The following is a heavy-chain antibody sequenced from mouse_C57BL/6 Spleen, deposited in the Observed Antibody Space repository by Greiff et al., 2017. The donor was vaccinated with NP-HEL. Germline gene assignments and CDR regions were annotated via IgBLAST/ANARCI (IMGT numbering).Heavy chain of an antibody. CDR3: ARSGAYGSTVGGY. D-gene: IGHD1-1*01. CDR2: IHPNSGST. CDR1: GYTFTSYW. Sequence: VQLQQPGAELVKPGASVKLSCKASGYTFTSYWMHWVKQRPGQGLEWIGMIHPNSGSTNYNEKFKSKATLTVDKSSSTAYMQLSSLTSEDSAVYYCARSGAYGSTVGGYWGQGTTLTVSS. V-gene: IGHV1-64*01. J-gene: IGHJ2*01.